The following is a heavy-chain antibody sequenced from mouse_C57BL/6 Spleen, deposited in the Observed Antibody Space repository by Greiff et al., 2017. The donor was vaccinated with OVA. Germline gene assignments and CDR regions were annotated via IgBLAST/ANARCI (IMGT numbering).Heavy chain of an antibody. J-gene: IGHJ4*01. V-gene: IGHV5-17*01. CDR1: GFTFSDYG. D-gene: IGHD2-1*01. Sequence: EVKVVESGGGLVKPGGSLKLSCAASGFTFSDYGMHWVRQAPEKGLEWVAYISSGSSTIYYADTVKGRFTISRDNAKNTLFLQMTSLRSEDTAMYYCARLGNYDYYAMDYWGQGTSVTVSS. CDR3: ARLGNYDYYAMDY. CDR2: ISSGSSTI.